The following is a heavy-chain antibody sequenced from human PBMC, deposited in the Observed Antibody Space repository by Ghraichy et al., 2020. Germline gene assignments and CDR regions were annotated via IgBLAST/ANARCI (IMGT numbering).Heavy chain of an antibody. Sequence: GESLNISCAASGFTFSSYAMHWVRQAPGKGLEWVALISYDGSNQYYADSVKGRFTISRDNSKNTLYLQMNSLRAEDTALYYCASSKVIGDYGTNYFAYWGQGTLVTVSS. J-gene: IGHJ4*02. D-gene: IGHD4-17*01. CDR2: ISYDGSNQ. CDR1: GFTFSSYA. CDR3: ASSKVIGDYGTNYFAY. V-gene: IGHV3-30-3*01.